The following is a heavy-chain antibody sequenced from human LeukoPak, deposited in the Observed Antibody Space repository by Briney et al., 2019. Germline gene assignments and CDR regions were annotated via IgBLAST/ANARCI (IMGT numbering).Heavy chain of an antibody. D-gene: IGHD3-16*01. CDR2: ISSTSSYI. CDR3: ARVFGVDRFDY. J-gene: IGHJ4*02. Sequence: GGSLRLSCAASGFTFSNAWMNWVRQAPGKGLEWVSSISSTSSYIYYADSVKGRFTISRDNAKNSLYLQMNSLRAEDTAVYYCARVFGVDRFDYWGQGTLVTVSS. V-gene: IGHV3-21*01. CDR1: GFTFSNAW.